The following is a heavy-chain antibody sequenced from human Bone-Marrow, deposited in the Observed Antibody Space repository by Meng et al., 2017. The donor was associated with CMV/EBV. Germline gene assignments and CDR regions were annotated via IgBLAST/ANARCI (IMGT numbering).Heavy chain of an antibody. CDR1: GFTFSSYS. Sequence: GESLKISCAASGFTFSSYSMNWVRQAPGKGLEWVSSISSSSSYIYCADSVKGRFTISRDNAKNSLYLQMNSLRAEDTAVYYCARGPRSGVVIDFFDYWGQGTLVTVSS. V-gene: IGHV3-21*01. CDR3: ARGPRSGVVIDFFDY. J-gene: IGHJ4*02. CDR2: ISSSSSYI. D-gene: IGHD3-3*01.